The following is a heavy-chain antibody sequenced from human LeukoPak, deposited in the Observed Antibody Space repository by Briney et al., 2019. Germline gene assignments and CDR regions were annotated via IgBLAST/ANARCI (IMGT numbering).Heavy chain of an antibody. Sequence: ASVKVSCKASGYTFTGYYMHWVRQAPGQGLEWMGIINPSGGSTSYAQKFQGRVTMTRDTSTSTVYMELSSLRSEDTAVYYCARDPNTAMVHSHKRYYYGMDVWGQGTTVTVSS. D-gene: IGHD5-18*01. V-gene: IGHV1-46*01. CDR1: GYTFTGYY. CDR3: ARDPNTAMVHSHKRYYYGMDV. J-gene: IGHJ6*02. CDR2: INPSGGST.